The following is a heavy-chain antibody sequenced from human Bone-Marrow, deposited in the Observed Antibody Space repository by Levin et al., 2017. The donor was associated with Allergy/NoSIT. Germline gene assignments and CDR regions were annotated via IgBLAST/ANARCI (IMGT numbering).Heavy chain of an antibody. CDR1: GFTFDDYT. V-gene: IGHV3-43*01. J-gene: IGHJ4*02. CDR2: ISWDGGST. Sequence: PGGSLRLSCAASGFTFDDYTMHWVRQAPGKGLEWVSLISWDGGSTYYADSVKGRFTISRDNSKNSLYLQMNSLRTEDTALYYCAKDIGGAAALDYWGQGTLVTVSS. CDR3: AKDIGGAAALDY. D-gene: IGHD2-2*01.